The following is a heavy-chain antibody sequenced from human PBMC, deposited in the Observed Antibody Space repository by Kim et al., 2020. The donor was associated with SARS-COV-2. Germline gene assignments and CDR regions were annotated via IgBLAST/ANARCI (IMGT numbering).Heavy chain of an antibody. D-gene: IGHD6-13*01. CDR3: ARGRLIAAAGFLTDP. V-gene: IGHV1-69*04. CDR1: GGTFSSYA. J-gene: IGHJ5*02. Sequence: SVKVSCKASGGTFSSYAISWVRQAPGQGLEWMGRIIPILGIANYAQKFQGRVTITADKSTSTAYMELSSLRSEDTAVYYCARGRLIAAAGFLTDPWGQGTLVTVSS. CDR2: IIPILGIA.